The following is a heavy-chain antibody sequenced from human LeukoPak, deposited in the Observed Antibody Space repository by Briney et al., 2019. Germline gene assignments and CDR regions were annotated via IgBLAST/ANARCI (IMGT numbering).Heavy chain of an antibody. CDR1: GGSISSYY. Sequence: PSETLSLTCTVSGGSISSYYWSWIRQPPGKGLEWIGEINHSVSTNYNPSLKSRVTISVDTSKNQFSLKLSSVTAADTAVYYCARGPIGRQLVRYYYYYMDVWGKGTTVTVSS. CDR2: INHSVST. J-gene: IGHJ6*03. D-gene: IGHD6-6*01. V-gene: IGHV4-34*01. CDR3: ARGPIGRQLVRYYYYYMDV.